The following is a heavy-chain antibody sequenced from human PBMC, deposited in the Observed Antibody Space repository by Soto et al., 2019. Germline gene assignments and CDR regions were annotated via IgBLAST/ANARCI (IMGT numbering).Heavy chain of an antibody. CDR1: GYTFTGYY. V-gene: IGHV1-2*04. CDR3: ARADCSGGSCYRKPCGNLGY. CDR2: INPNSGGT. J-gene: IGHJ4*02. Sequence: ASVKVSCKASGYTFTGYYMHWVRQAPGQGLEWMGWINPNSGGTNYAQKFQGWVTMTRDTSISTAYMELSRLRSDDTAVYYCARADCSGGSCYRKPCGNLGYWGQGTLVTVSS. D-gene: IGHD2-15*01.